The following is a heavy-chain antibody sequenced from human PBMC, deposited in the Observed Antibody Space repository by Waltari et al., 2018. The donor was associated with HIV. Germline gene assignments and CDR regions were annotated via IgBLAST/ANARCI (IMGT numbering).Heavy chain of an antibody. Sequence: QVQLTHSGAEVKKPGASVKDHCNISGYTLSQLTMNWVRQAPGKGLEWLGGIHPEEKRPIYAQNFQGRVTMTEDRGTNTAFMELSSLRSDDTAVYYCARSWLTLYYYYGMDVWGQGTTVTVSS. J-gene: IGHJ6*02. CDR1: GYTLSQLT. CDR3: ARSWLTLYYYYGMDV. V-gene: IGHV1-24*01. D-gene: IGHD3-9*01. CDR2: IHPEEKRP.